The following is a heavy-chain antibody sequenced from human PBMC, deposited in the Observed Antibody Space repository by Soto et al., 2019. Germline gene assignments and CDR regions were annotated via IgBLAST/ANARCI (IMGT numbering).Heavy chain of an antibody. J-gene: IGHJ4*02. CDR3: AREGCPGGWCFLGYSYGSRFFDY. Sequence: GGSLRLSCAASGFTFSSYWMHWVRQAPGKGLVWVSRINSDGSSTSYADSVKGRFTISRDNAKNTLYLQMNSLRAEDTAVYYCAREGCPGGWCFLGYSYGSRFFDYWGQGTLVTVSS. V-gene: IGHV3-74*01. CDR2: INSDGSST. CDR1: GFTFSSYW. D-gene: IGHD5-18*01.